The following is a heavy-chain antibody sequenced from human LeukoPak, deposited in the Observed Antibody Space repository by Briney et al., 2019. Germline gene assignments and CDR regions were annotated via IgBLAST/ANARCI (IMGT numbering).Heavy chain of an antibody. CDR3: AKSLGDTSTWYWLWVS. Sequence: PGGSLRLSCAASGFTFSTYAMYWVRQAPGKGLDWVSAISPSGDSTNYADSVKGRFTISRDNSRNTHYLQMNSLRAEDTAIYYCAKSLGDTSTWYWLWVSWGQGTLVTVSS. V-gene: IGHV3-23*01. CDR2: ISPSGDST. D-gene: IGHD2-8*02. CDR1: GFTFSTYA. J-gene: IGHJ5*02.